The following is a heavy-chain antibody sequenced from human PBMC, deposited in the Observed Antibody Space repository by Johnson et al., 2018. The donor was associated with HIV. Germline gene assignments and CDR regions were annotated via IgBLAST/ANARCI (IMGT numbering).Heavy chain of an antibody. CDR3: ARGYYYDSSGSDDAFDI. J-gene: IGHJ3*02. CDR2: ILYDGSNK. V-gene: IGHV3-30-3*01. D-gene: IGHD3-22*01. CDR1: GFTFSFYA. Sequence: QVQLVESGGAVAQPGRSLRLSCAASGFTFSFYAMHWVRQAPGKGLEWVALILYDGSNKYYADSVKGRFTISRDNSQNTLSLQMNSLRPDDTAVYYCARGYYYDSSGSDDAFDIWGQGTMVTVSS.